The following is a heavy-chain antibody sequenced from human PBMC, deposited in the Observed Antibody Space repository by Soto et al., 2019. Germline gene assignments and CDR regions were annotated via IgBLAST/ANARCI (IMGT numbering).Heavy chain of an antibody. V-gene: IGHV4-30-2*06. CDR2: ISHLENT. Sequence: SETLSLTCTVSGASISYGGFSWSWIRQSPGKGLEWIGYISHLENTYLHPSFKSRLTMSIDRTRNQFSLKLSSVTAADMAVYYCARGGGYDSFDYWGQGVLVTASS. CDR3: ARGGGYDSFDY. D-gene: IGHD5-12*01. J-gene: IGHJ4*02. CDR1: GASISYGGFS.